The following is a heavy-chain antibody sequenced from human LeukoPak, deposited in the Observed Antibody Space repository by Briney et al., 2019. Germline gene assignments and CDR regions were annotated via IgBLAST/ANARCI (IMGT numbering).Heavy chain of an antibody. CDR2: IYYSGST. Sequence: SQTLSLTCTVSGGSISSYYWSWIRQPPGKGLEWIGYIYYSGSTNYNPSLKSRVTISVDTSKNQFSLKLSSVTAADTAVYYCARRRGSGGGFDYWGQGTLVTVSS. J-gene: IGHJ4*02. CDR1: GGSISSYY. CDR3: ARRRGSGGGFDY. D-gene: IGHD2-15*01. V-gene: IGHV4-59*08.